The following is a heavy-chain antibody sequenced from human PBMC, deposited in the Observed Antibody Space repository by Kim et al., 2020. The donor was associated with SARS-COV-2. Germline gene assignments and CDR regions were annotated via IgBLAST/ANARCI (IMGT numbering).Heavy chain of an antibody. D-gene: IGHD3-16*01. CDR3: ARKAIVGVSGGFDP. CDR1: GYTFSSYD. CDR2: ITSSGGET. V-gene: IGHV3-23*01. J-gene: IGHJ5*02. Sequence: GGSLRLSCAASGYTFSSYDMIWVRQPPGKGLEWMSGITSSGGETSYAYSVKGRFTISRDNSKNTLYLQMNSLRADDTALYYCARKAIVGVSGGFDPWGQGTLVTVSS.